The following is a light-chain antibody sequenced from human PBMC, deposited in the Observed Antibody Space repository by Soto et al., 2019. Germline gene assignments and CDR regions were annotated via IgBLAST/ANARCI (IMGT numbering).Light chain of an antibody. CDR3: QQRSDWSSVT. CDR2: DAS. V-gene: IGKV1-33*01. Sequence: DIQMTQSPSSLSASVGDRVTITCRASQSISSYLHWYQQKPGKAPNPLIYDASDLETGVPSRFSGSGSGTDFTLTISSLEPEDFAVYYCQQRSDWSSVTFGGGTKVDIK. CDR1: QSISSY. J-gene: IGKJ4*01.